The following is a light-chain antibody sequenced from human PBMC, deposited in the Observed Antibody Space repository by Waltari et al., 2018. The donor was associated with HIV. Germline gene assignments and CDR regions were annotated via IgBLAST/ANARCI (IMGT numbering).Light chain of an antibody. CDR2: WAS. CDR3: QQYFTTPPS. CDR1: QSVLSSSNNKND. J-gene: IGKJ2*01. Sequence: DIVMTQSPDSLAVSLGERGNITCKSSQSVLSSSNNKNDLAWFLQRPGLPPELRIHWASTRESGVPGRVSGSGSGTDFTLTISSLRAEDVAGDYCQQYFTTPPSFGQGTKRQI. V-gene: IGKV4-1*01.